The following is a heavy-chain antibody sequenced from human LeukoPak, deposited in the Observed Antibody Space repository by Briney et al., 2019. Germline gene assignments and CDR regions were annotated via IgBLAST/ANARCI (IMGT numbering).Heavy chain of an antibody. V-gene: IGHV1-8*01. Sequence: ASVKLSCKASAYTFTSYDINWVRQATAQGLEWMGWINPNSGNTGYEQKFQGRVTMTRNTSIGTAYMEMSSLRSEDTAVYYWARARYSSGWYAGGSWFDPWGRGTLVTVFS. CDR2: INPNSGNT. D-gene: IGHD6-19*01. J-gene: IGHJ5*02. CDR3: ARARYSSGWYAGGSWFDP. CDR1: AYTFTSYD.